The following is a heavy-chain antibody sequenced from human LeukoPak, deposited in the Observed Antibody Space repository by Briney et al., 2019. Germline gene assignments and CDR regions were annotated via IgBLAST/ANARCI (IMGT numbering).Heavy chain of an antibody. D-gene: IGHD6-13*01. J-gene: IGHJ4*02. CDR1: GYTFTAFY. CDR2: INPNSGGT. CDR3: ARGYSSSWLDY. Sequence: ASVKVSCKASGYTFTAFYMHWVRQAPGQGLEWMGRINPNSGGTKYAQKFQGEVTMTTDTSINTAYLELSRLRSDDTAVYYCARGYSSSWLDYWGQGTLVTVSS. V-gene: IGHV1-2*06.